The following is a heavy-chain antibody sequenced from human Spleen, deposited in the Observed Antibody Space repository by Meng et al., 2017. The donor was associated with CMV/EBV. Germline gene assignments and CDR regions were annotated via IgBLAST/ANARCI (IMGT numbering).Heavy chain of an antibody. CDR3: ARSDQYNSGWFGYYYYQMDV. D-gene: IGHD6-19*01. CDR2: ISRDGSNK. Sequence: GGSLRLSCTVSGGSISSSSYYWGWIRQPPGKGLEWVALISRDGSNKLYAESVKGRFTLSRDNSKNTLFLEMNSLRTEDTAVYYCARSDQYNSGWFGYYYYQMDVWGLGTTVTVSS. CDR1: GGSISSSS. V-gene: IGHV3-30-3*01. J-gene: IGHJ6*02.